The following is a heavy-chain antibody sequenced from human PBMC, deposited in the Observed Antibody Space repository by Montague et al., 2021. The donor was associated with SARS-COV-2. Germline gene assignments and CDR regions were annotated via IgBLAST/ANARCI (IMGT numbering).Heavy chain of an antibody. V-gene: IGHV4-4*09. CDR3: ASVVGFDFDY. J-gene: IGHJ4*02. Sequence: NYNPSLKSRVTISIDTSKNQFSLKLSSVTAADTAVYYCASVVGFDFDYWGQGTLVTVSS. D-gene: IGHD2-21*01.